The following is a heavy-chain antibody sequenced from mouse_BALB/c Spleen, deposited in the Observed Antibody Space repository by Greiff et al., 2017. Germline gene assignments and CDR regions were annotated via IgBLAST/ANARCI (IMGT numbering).Heavy chain of an antibody. D-gene: IGHD2-1*01. CDR3: ARYGNYYFDY. J-gene: IGHJ2*01. V-gene: IGHV5-9*03. CDR1: GFTFSSFG. CDR2: ISSGGGNT. Sequence: EVKLVESGGGLVQPGGSRKLSCAASGFTFSSFGMHWVRQAPEKGLEWVAYISSGGGNTYYPDSVKGRFTISRDNAKNNLYLQMSSLRSEDTALYYCARYGNYYFDYWGQGTTLTVSS.